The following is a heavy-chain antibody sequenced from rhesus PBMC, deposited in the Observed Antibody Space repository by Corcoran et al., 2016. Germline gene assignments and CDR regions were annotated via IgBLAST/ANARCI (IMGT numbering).Heavy chain of an antibody. J-gene: IGHJ4*01. CDR3: ARGSYGSSYFDQ. CDR2: TYSNTGST. D-gene: IGHD4-29*01. CDR1: GGSISSSNW. V-gene: IGHV4-93*01. Sequence: QVQLQESGPGLVKPSETLSLTCAVSGGSISSSNWWSLIRQPPGKGLEWIGGTYSNTGSTKYNHTLKNRVTSSKDTSKNQFSLKLSSVTAADTAVYYCARGSYGSSYFDQWGQGVLVTVSS.